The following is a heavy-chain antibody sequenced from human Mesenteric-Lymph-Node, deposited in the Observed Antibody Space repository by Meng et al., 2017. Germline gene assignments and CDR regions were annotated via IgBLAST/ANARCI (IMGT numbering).Heavy chain of an antibody. J-gene: IGHJ4*02. Sequence: SETLSLTCTVSGGSISSYYWSWIRQPAGKGLEWIGRIYTSGSTNYNPSLKSRVTMSVDTSKNQFSLKLSSVTAADTAVYYCARLRTTVTTSNPSHNFDYWGQGTLVTVSS. V-gene: IGHV4-4*07. D-gene: IGHD4-17*01. CDR1: GGSISSYY. CDR2: IYTSGST. CDR3: ARLRTTVTTSNPSHNFDY.